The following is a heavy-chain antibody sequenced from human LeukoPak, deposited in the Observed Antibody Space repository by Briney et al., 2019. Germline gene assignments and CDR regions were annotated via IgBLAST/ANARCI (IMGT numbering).Heavy chain of an antibody. CDR2: IYPGDSDT. CDR3: ARQGSTVTTLYY. D-gene: IGHD4-17*01. V-gene: IGHV5-51*01. Sequence: GESLKISCQGTGYSFTSYWIGWVRHMPGKGLEWMGIIYPGDSDTRYSPSFQGQVTISADKSINTAYLQWSSLKASDTAMYFCARQGSTVTTLYYWGQGTLVTVSS. CDR1: GYSFTSYW. J-gene: IGHJ4*02.